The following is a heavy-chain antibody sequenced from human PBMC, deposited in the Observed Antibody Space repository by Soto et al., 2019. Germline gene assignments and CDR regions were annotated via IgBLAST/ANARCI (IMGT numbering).Heavy chain of an antibody. J-gene: IGHJ4*02. D-gene: IGHD2-2*01. Sequence: QITLKESGPTLVKPTQTLTLTCTFSGFSLSTTAEGVGWIRQPPGKALEWLALIYWDDDERYSQSLKSRLTIPKDTSKNQVVLTMTNVDPVDTATYYCAHGSCSSAACYPNPYLDYWGQGILVTVSS. CDR1: GFSLSTTAEG. V-gene: IGHV2-5*02. CDR2: IYWDDDE. CDR3: AHGSCSSAACYPNPYLDY.